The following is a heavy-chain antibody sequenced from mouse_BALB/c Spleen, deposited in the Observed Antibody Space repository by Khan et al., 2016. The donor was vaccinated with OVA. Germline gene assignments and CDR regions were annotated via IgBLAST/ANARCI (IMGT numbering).Heavy chain of an antibody. Sequence: VQLKLFGPDLMKPGASVKISCKASGYSFTSYYILWVMQSHGKSLEWIGYIDPFSGGTPYNQKFKAKATLTVDKSSSTAYIHLSSLTSEDSAVYYCTRRGYVAWFTYWGQGTLITVSA. D-gene: IGHD2-2*01. CDR1: GYSFTSYY. V-gene: IGHV1S135*01. CDR2: IDPFSGGT. J-gene: IGHJ3*01. CDR3: TRRGYVAWFTY.